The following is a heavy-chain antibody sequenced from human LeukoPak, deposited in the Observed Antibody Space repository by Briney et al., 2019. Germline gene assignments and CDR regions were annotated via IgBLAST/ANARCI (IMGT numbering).Heavy chain of an antibody. J-gene: IGHJ4*02. CDR1: GGTFSSYA. CDR2: IIHILGIA. Sequence: SVKVSCKASGGTFSSYAISWVRQAPGQGLEWMGRIIHILGIANYTQKFQGRVTITADKSTSTAYIELNSLRSEDTAVYYCASLNYGGNSGGWGQGTLVTVSS. CDR3: ASLNYGGNSGG. D-gene: IGHD4-23*01. V-gene: IGHV1-69*04.